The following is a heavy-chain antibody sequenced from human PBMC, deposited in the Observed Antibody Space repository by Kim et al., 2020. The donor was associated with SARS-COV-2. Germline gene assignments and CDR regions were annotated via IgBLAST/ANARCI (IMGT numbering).Heavy chain of an antibody. J-gene: IGHJ6*02. D-gene: IGHD6-13*01. CDR1: GGSISSYY. CDR2: IYYSGST. CDR3: ARAGLGSSSLDYNYGMDV. Sequence: SETLSPTCTVSGGSISSYYWSWIRQPPGKGLEWIGFIYYSGSTNYNPSLKSRVTISVDTSKNQFSLRLSSVTAADTAVYYCARAGLGSSSLDYNYGMDVWGQGTTVTVSS. V-gene: IGHV4-59*01.